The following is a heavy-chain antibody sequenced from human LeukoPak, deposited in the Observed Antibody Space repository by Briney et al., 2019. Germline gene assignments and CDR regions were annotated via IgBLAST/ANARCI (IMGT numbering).Heavy chain of an antibody. D-gene: IGHD3-10*01. CDR3: AKSGSHGLIVAGGRYYYMDV. V-gene: IGHV3-23*01. J-gene: IGHJ6*03. CDR1: GFTFSNHV. CDR2: ITASGDST. Sequence: PGESLRLSCAASGFTFSNHVMIWVRQAPGKGLEWVSGITASGDSTYYADSVEGRFTISRDNSKNTMYLQMNSLRAEDTAVYYCAKSGSHGLIVAGGRYYYMDVWGKGTTVTISS.